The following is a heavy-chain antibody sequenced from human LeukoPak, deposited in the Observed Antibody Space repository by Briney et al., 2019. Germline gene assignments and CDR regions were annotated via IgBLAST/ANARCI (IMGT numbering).Heavy chain of an antibody. V-gene: IGHV4-34*01. D-gene: IGHD6-13*01. CDR2: INHSGST. CDR3: ARASYSSSSYYMDV. Sequence: SSETLSLTCAVYGGSFSGYYWSWIRQPPGKGLEWIGEINHSGSTNYNPSLKSRVTISVDTSKNQFSLKLSSVTAADTAVFYCARASYSSSSYYMDVWGKGTTVTVSS. J-gene: IGHJ6*03. CDR1: GGSFSGYY.